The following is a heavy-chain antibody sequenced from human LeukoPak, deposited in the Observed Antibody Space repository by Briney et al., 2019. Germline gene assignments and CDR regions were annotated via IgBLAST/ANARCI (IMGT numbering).Heavy chain of an antibody. V-gene: IGHV4-34*01. D-gene: IGHD2-2*01. CDR3: ARGVVVVPAANSPYYFDY. J-gene: IGHJ4*02. Sequence: SETLPLTCAVYGGSFSGYYWSWIRQPPGKGLEWIGEINHSGSTNYNPSLKSRVTISVDTSKNQFSLKLSSVTAADTAVYYCARGVVVVPAANSPYYFDYWGQGTLVTVSS. CDR1: GGSFSGYY. CDR2: INHSGST.